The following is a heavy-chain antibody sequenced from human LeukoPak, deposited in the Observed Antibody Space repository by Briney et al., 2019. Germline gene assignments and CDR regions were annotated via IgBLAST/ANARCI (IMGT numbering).Heavy chain of an antibody. Sequence: GGSLRLSCAASGFTFSDYYMSWIRQAPGKGLEWVSYISSSGSTIYYADSVKGRFTISRDNAKNSLYLQMNSLRAEDTAAYYCARVEKSILLWFGELFSYWGQGTLVTVSS. CDR1: GFTFSDYY. V-gene: IGHV3-11*01. CDR2: ISSSGSTI. CDR3: ARVEKSILLWFGELFSY. D-gene: IGHD3-10*01. J-gene: IGHJ4*02.